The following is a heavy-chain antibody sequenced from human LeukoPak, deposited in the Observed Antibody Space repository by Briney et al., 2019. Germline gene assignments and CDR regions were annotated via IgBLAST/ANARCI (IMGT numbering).Heavy chain of an antibody. Sequence: GGSLRLSCAASGFTFSSYSMNWVRQAPGKGLEWVSTISSSSSYIYYADSVKGRFTISRDNAKSSLYLQMNSLRAEDTAVYYCARARITGTTLPVDYWGQGTLVTVSS. J-gene: IGHJ4*02. D-gene: IGHD1-20*01. V-gene: IGHV3-21*01. CDR1: GFTFSSYS. CDR2: ISSSSSYI. CDR3: ARARITGTTLPVDY.